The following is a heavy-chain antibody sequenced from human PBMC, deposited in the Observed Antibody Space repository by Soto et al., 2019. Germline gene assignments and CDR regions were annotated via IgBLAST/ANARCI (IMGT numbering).Heavy chain of an antibody. CDR1: GFTFRNAW. D-gene: IGHD6-13*01. CDR3: AKDRDGAAAGPTKFYGMDV. CDR2: ISGSGDST. V-gene: IGHV3-23*01. Sequence: PGGSMRLSCAASGFTFRNAWINWVRQAPGKGLEWVSVISGSGDSTYYADSVRGRFTISRDNSKNTLYLQMNSLRAEDTAVYYCAKDRDGAAAGPTKFYGMDVWGQGTTVTSP. J-gene: IGHJ6*02.